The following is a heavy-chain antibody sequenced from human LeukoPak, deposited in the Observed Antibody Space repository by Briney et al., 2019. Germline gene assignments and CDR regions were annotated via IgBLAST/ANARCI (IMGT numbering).Heavy chain of an antibody. J-gene: IGHJ4*02. CDR1: GGSISSGTYY. CDR3: ARGRSGVVVPAARGGFDY. D-gene: IGHD2-2*01. V-gene: IGHV4-61*02. Sequence: SETLSLTCTVSGGSISSGTYYWSWIRQPAGKGLEWIGRVYSSGRTNYNPSLKSRGTISVDTSKNQFSLELSSVTAADTAVYYCARGRSGVVVPAARGGFDYWGQGTLVTVSS. CDR2: VYSSGRT.